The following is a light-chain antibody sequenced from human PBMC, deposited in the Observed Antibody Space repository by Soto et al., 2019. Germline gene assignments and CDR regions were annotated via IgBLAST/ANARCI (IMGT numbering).Light chain of an antibody. CDR2: ATS. V-gene: IGKV1-39*01. CDR3: QQYGNSRT. Sequence: DIQMTQSPSSLSASVGDRVSITCRASQSISRYLNWYQQKPGKAPNLLIYATSSLQSGVPSRFSGSGSGTDFTLTISRLEPEDLAVYYCQQYGNSRTFGQGTKVDIK. J-gene: IGKJ1*01. CDR1: QSISRY.